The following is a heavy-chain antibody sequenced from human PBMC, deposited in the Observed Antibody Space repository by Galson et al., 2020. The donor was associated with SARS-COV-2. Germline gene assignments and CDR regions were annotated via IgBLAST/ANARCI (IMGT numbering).Heavy chain of an antibody. CDR1: GGTFSSYA. J-gene: IGHJ4*02. D-gene: IGHD3-22*01. V-gene: IGHV1-69*04. CDR2: IIPILGIA. Sequence: VKVSCKASGGTFSSYAISWVRQAPGQGLEWMGRIIPILGIANYAQKFQGRVTITADKSTSTAYMELSSLRSEDTAVYYCARAFYYYDSSGYHFDYWGQGTLVTVSS. CDR3: ARAFYYYDSSGYHFDY.